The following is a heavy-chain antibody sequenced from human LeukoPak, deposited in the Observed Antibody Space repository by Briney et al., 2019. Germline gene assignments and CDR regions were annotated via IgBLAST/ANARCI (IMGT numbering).Heavy chain of an antibody. D-gene: IGHD3-10*01. CDR2: ISYDGNNK. CDR1: GFTFSSYA. V-gene: IGHV3-30*04. CDR3: ARDSIIINSYHYQYGMDV. Sequence: GGSLRLSCAASGFTFSSYAMHWVRQAPGKGLEWVAVISYDGNNKYYADSVKGRFTISRDNSKNTLYLQMDSLRAEDTAVYYCARDSIIINSYHYQYGMDVWGQGTTVTVSS. J-gene: IGHJ6*02.